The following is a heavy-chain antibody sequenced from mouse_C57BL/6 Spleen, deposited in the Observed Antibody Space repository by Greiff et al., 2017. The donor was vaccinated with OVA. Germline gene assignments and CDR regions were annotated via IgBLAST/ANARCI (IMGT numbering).Heavy chain of an antibody. V-gene: IGHV1-50*01. CDR1: GYTFTSYW. J-gene: IGHJ3*01. CDR3: ARSGANWDGFAY. CDR2: IDPSDSYT. Sequence: QVQLQQSGAELVKPGASVKLSCKASGYTFTSYWMQWVKQRPGQGLEWIGEIDPSDSYTNYNQKFKGKATLTVDTSSSTAYMQLSSLTSEDSAVYYCARSGANWDGFAYWGQGTLVTVSA. D-gene: IGHD4-1*01.